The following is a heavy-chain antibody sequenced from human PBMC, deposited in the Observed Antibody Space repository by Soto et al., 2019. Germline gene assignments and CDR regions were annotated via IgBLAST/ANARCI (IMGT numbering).Heavy chain of an antibody. D-gene: IGHD6-13*01. CDR3: ARGGSSLPTSLYYYYYGMDV. V-gene: IGHV4-30-2*01. CDR2: IYHSGST. J-gene: IGHJ6*02. Sequence: SETLSLTCAVSGGSISSGGYSWSWIRQPPGKGLEWIGYIYHSGSTYYNPSLKSRVTISVDRSKNQFSLKLSSVTAADTAVYYCARGGSSLPTSLYYYYYGMDVWGQGTTVTVSS. CDR1: GGSISSGGYS.